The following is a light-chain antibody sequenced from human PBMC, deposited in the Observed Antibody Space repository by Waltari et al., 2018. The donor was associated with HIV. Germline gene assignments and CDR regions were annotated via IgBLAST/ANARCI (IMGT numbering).Light chain of an antibody. J-gene: IGLJ3*02. CDR2: STN. Sequence: QTVVTQEPSFSVSPGGTVTLTCDLSSGSVSTSYYPSWYQQTPGQAPRTLIYSTNTRSSGVPDRFSGYILGNKAALTITGAQADDESDYYCVLYMGSGIWVFGGGTKLTVL. CDR1: SGSVSTSYY. V-gene: IGLV8-61*01. CDR3: VLYMGSGIWV.